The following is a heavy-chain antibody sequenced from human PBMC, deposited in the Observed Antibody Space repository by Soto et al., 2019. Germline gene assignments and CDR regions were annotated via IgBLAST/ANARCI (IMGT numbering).Heavy chain of an antibody. CDR3: ARVLGLAFDI. Sequence: ASVKVSCKASAYTCTTYGISWVRQAPGQRLEWMGWISAYNGNTNYAQKLQGRVTMTTDTSTSTAYMELRSLRSDDTAVYYCARVLGLAFDIWGQGTMVTVSS. J-gene: IGHJ3*02. V-gene: IGHV1-18*01. CDR2: ISAYNGNT. D-gene: IGHD7-27*01. CDR1: AYTCTTYG.